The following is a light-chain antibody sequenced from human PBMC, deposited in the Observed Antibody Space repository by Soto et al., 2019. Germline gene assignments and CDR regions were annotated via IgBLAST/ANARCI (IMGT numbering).Light chain of an antibody. V-gene: IGKV4-1*01. CDR1: QSVLYSSNNKNY. CDR3: QQYYSKPLT. CDR2: WAS. J-gene: IGKJ4*01. Sequence: DIVMTQSPDSLAVSLGERATINCKSSQSVLYSSNNKNYLGWYQQKVGQPPNLLIYWASTRESGVPDRFSGSGSGTDFTLTISSLQDEDVAVYYCQQYYSKPLTFGGGTKVEIK.